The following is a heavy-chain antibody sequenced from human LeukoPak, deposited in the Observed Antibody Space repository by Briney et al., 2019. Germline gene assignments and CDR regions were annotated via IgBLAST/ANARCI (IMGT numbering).Heavy chain of an antibody. CDR3: AREFWSGYYSSDY. V-gene: IGHV3-21*01. CDR2: ISSSSSYI. Sequence: SGGSLRLSCAASGFTFSSYSMNWVRQALGKGLEWVSSISSSSSYIYYADSVKGRFTISRDNAKNSLYLQMNSLRAEDTAVYYCAREFWSGYYSSDYWGQGTLVTVSS. CDR1: GFTFSSYS. J-gene: IGHJ4*02. D-gene: IGHD3-3*01.